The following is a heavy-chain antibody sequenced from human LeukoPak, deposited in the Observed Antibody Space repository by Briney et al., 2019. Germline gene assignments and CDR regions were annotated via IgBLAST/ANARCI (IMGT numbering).Heavy chain of an antibody. Sequence: GGSLRLSCAASRFTFSSYGMHWVRQAPGKGLEWVAFIRLDGSNEYYADSVQGRFTISRDNSRNTLFLQMNTLRAEDTAVYYCAKDYRRYGGYSDYWGQGTLVTVPS. CDR1: RFTFSSYG. D-gene: IGHD4-17*01. CDR3: AKDYRRYGGYSDY. J-gene: IGHJ4*02. V-gene: IGHV3-30*02. CDR2: IRLDGSNE.